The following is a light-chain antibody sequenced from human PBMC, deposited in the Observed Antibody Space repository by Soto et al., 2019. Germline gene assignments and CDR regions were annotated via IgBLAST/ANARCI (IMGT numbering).Light chain of an antibody. V-gene: IGLV8-61*01. CDR1: SGSVSTSYY. CDR2: STN. Sequence: QTVVTQESSFSVSPGGTVTFTCGLSSGSVSTSYYPSWYQQTPGQAPRTLIYSTNSRSDGVPDRFSGSILGNKAALTITGAQADDESDYYCVLNMGSGIWVFGGGTQLTVL. J-gene: IGLJ3*02. CDR3: VLNMGSGIWV.